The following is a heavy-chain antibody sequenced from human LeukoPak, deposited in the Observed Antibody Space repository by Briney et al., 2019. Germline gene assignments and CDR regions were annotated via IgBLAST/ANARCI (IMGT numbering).Heavy chain of an antibody. J-gene: IGHJ4*02. Sequence: GGSLRLSCAASGFTFSSYAMSWVRQAPGKGLEWVSAISGSGGSTYYADSVKGRFTISGDNSKNTLYLQMNSLRAEDTAVYYCAKGPYYYDSSVYYAAAPNDYGGQGTLVTVSS. CDR3: AKGPYYYDSSVYYAAAPNDY. D-gene: IGHD3-22*01. CDR1: GFTFSSYA. V-gene: IGHV3-23*01. CDR2: ISGSGGST.